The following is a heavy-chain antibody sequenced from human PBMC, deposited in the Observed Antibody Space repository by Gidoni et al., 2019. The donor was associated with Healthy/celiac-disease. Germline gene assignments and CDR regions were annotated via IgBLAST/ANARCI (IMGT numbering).Heavy chain of an antibody. CDR2: VSGSGGDP. Sequence: EVHLLESGGGLVQPGGSLRLSWAASGFTFNSCARSWVRQAPGKGMGWVSAVSGSGGDPSYADSVKGRFTISRDHSKNPLYLQMNSLRAEDTAVYYCAKNRDYSSSSVAMGEFDYWGQGTLVTVSS. V-gene: IGHV3-23*01. J-gene: IGHJ4*02. CDR3: AKNRDYSSSSVAMGEFDY. D-gene: IGHD6-6*01. CDR1: GFTFNSCA.